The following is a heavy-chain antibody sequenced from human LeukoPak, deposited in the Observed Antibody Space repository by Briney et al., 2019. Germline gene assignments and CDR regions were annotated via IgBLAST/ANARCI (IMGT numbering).Heavy chain of an antibody. CDR1: GFTFSSYE. D-gene: IGHD2-21*02. CDR2: LTGIGNTI. CDR3: AREGSTDCHFDY. J-gene: IGHJ4*02. Sequence: GGSLRLSCAASGFTFSSYEMNWVRQAPGKGLEWVSYLTGIGNTIDYAGSVRGRFTISRDNAKNSLYLQMNSLRVEDTAVYFCAREGSTDCHFDYWGQGTLVTVSS. V-gene: IGHV3-48*03.